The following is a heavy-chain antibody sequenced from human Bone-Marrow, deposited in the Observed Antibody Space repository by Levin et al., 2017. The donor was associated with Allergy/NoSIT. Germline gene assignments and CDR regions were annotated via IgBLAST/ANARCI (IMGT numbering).Heavy chain of an antibody. CDR3: ARGDYYDNSYFDA. J-gene: IGHJ5*02. CDR2: ITSTSSYI. CDR1: GFTFSTYS. Sequence: GGSLRLSCAASGFTFSTYSMNWVRQTPGKGLEWVSYITSTSSYIYYADSVKGRFSISRDTSKNSLYLQMNSLRAEDTAVYYCARGDYYDNSYFDAWGQGTLVTVSS. V-gene: IGHV3-21*01. D-gene: IGHD3-22*01.